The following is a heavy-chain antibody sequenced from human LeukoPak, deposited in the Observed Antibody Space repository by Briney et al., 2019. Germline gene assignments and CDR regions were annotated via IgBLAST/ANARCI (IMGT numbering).Heavy chain of an antibody. V-gene: IGHV3-30*02. CDR1: GLTFSISG. J-gene: IGHJ4*02. CDR2: IRDDGSSE. Sequence: GGSLRLSCAVSGLTFSISGMHWVRQAPGKGLEWVTFIRDDGSSEYYADSVKGRFTVSRDHSKNTLYLQMNSLTLEDTAVYYCAKDPGDYWGQGTLVTVSS. CDR3: AKDPGDY.